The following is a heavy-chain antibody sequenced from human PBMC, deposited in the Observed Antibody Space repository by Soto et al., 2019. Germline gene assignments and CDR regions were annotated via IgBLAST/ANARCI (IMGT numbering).Heavy chain of an antibody. Sequence: AGGSLRLSCAASGFTFSNAWMNWVRQAPGKGLEWVGRIKSKTDGGTTDYAAPVKGRFTISRDDSKNTLYLQMNSLKTEDTAVYYCTTVPYCTNGVCYMRGYYYYGMDVWGQGTTVTVSS. CDR1: GFTFSNAW. CDR3: TTVPYCTNGVCYMRGYYYYGMDV. D-gene: IGHD2-8*01. J-gene: IGHJ6*02. CDR2: IKSKTDGGTT. V-gene: IGHV3-15*07.